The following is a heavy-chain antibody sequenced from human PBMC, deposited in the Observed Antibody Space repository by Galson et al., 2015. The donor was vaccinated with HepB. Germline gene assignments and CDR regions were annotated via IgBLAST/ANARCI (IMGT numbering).Heavy chain of an antibody. Sequence: SLRLSCAASGFTFSSYAMSWVRQAPGKGLEWVSAISGSGGSTYYADSVKGRFTISRDNSKNTLYLQMNSLRAEDTAVYYCAKDGMEQLVGMTNWGQGTLVTVSS. J-gene: IGHJ4*02. CDR1: GFTFSSYA. CDR3: AKDGMEQLVGMTN. V-gene: IGHV3-23*01. CDR2: ISGSGGST. D-gene: IGHD6-6*01.